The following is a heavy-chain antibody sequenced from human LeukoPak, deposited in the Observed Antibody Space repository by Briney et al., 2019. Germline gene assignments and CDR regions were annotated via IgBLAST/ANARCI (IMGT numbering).Heavy chain of an antibody. CDR2: IYYSGST. CDR1: GGSISSYY. D-gene: IGHD4-23*01. CDR3: ARGEVVSQENWFDP. V-gene: IGHV4-59*01. J-gene: IGHJ5*02. Sequence: PSETLSLTCTVSGGSISSYYWSWIRQPPGKGLEWIGYIYYSGSTNYNPSLKSRVTISEDTSKNQFSLKLSSVTAADTAVYYCARGEVVSQENWFDPWGQGTLVTVSS.